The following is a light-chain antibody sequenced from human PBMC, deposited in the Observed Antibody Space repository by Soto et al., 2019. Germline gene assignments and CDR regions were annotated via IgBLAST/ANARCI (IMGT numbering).Light chain of an antibody. V-gene: IGKV3-20*01. CDR1: QSVTSTY. CDR2: GAS. Sequence: EVVLTQYPGTLSLSPGERATLSCRASQSVTSTYLAWYQQKPGQAPRLLISGASSRATGVPDRFSGNGSGTDFTLTITGLEPEDFALYYCQQYGDSPITFGQGTRLEIK. CDR3: QQYGDSPIT. J-gene: IGKJ5*01.